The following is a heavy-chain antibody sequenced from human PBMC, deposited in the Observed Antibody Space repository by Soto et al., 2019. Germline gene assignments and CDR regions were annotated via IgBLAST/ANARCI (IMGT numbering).Heavy chain of an antibody. V-gene: IGHV1-2*02. J-gene: IGHJ5*02. CDR2: INPNSGGT. D-gene: IGHD3-3*01. CDR1: GYTFTGYY. Sequence: ASVKVSCKAAGYTFTGYYMHWVRQAPGQGLEWTGWINPNSGGTNYAQKFQGRVTMTRDTSISTAYMELSRLRSDDTAVYYCARGQPSGYYFADNWFDPWRPGTLLTVS. CDR3: ARGQPSGYYFADNWFDP.